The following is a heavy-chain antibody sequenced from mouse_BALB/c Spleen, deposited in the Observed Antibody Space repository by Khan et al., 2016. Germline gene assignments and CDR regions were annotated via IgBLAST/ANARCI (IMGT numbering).Heavy chain of an antibody. V-gene: IGHV3-8*02. Sequence: EVQLQESGPSLVKPSQTLSLTCSVTGDSFTSGYWNWIRKFPGNKLEYMGYISYSGSTYSNPSLKSRISITRDTSKNQYYRQLNSVTTEDTATYYWSSSYYDGSGYCDVWGAGTTVTVSS. D-gene: IGHD1-1*01. J-gene: IGHJ1*01. CDR2: ISYSGST. CDR3: SSSYYDGSGYCDV. CDR1: GDSFTSGY.